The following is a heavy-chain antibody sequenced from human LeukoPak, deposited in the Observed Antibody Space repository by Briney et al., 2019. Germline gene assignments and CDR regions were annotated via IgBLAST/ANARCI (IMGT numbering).Heavy chain of an antibody. J-gene: IGHJ5*02. Sequence: SGGSLRLSCAASGFIFRSYAMHWGRQAPGKGLEWVAVISYDGSNKYYEDSVKGRFTISRDNSKNTLYLQMNSLRAEDTAEYYCARDFVGVVAATSTSRFDPWGQGTLVTVSS. V-gene: IGHV3-30-3*01. D-gene: IGHD2-15*01. CDR1: GFIFRSYA. CDR3: ARDFVGVVAATSTSRFDP. CDR2: ISYDGSNK.